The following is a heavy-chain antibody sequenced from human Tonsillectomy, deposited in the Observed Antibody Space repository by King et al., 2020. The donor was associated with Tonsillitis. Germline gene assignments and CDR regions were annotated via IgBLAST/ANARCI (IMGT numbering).Heavy chain of an antibody. Sequence: DVQLVESGGGLVQPGRSLRLSCTASGFTFSEYAMSWVRQAPGKGLEWVGFIRSNAYGGTTEYAASVKGRFTFSRDDSKSIAYLQMNSLETEDTAVYYCSREGVDHLGMDVWGQGTTVTVSS. J-gene: IGHJ6*02. V-gene: IGHV3-49*04. CDR1: GFTFSEYA. CDR3: SREGVDHLGMDV. CDR2: IRSNAYGGTT. D-gene: IGHD7-27*01.